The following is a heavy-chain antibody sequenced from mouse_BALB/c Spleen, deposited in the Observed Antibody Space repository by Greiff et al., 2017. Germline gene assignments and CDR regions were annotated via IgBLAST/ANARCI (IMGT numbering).Heavy chain of an antibody. J-gene: IGHJ2*01. V-gene: IGHV2-6-7*01. D-gene: IGHD4-1*01. CDR1: GFSLTGYG. CDR3: ARELGRGDYFDY. CDR2: IWGDGST. Sequence: VMLVESGPGLVAPSQSLSITCTVSGFSLTGYGVNWVRQPPGKGLEWLGMIWGDGSTDYNSALKSRLSISRDNSKSQVFLKMNSLQTDDTARYYCARELGRGDYFDYWGQGTTLTVSS.